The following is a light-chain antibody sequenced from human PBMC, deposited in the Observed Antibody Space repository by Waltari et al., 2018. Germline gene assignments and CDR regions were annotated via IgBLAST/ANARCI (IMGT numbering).Light chain of an antibody. CDR1: SSDVGGYNY. Sequence: QSALTQPASVAGSPGQSITISCTGTSSDVGGYNYVSWYQQFPGKAPKLLIYGVINRPSGLANRFSGSKSGNTASLAISGLQAEDEADYYCSSYTSSSTLVFGGGTKLTVL. CDR3: SSYTSSSTLV. J-gene: IGLJ2*01. V-gene: IGLV2-14*01. CDR2: GVI.